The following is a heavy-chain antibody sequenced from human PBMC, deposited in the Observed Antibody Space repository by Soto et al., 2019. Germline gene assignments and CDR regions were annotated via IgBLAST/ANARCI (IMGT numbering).Heavy chain of an antibody. CDR2: IYYGGTT. CDR1: GGSISSTGYY. CDR3: ARDRDSSGWYYGAFDI. D-gene: IGHD6-19*01. V-gene: IGHV4-39*02. J-gene: IGHJ3*02. Sequence: PSETLSLTCTVSGGSISSTGYYWGWIRQPPGKGLEWIGSIYYGGTTYYNPSLKSRVTISVDTSKNLFSLKLSSVTAADTAVYYCARDRDSSGWYYGAFDIWGQGTMVTVSS.